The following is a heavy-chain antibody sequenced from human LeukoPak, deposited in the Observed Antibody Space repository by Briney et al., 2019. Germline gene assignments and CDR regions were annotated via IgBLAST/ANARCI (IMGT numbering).Heavy chain of an antibody. CDR3: ARMMYGNGWNRYYFDY. CDR2: ICYGGST. CDR1: GDSISSYNHY. V-gene: IGHV4-39*01. J-gene: IGHJ4*02. D-gene: IGHD6-19*01. Sequence: PSETLSLTCTVSGDSISSYNHYWGWIRQPPGKGLEWLGSICYGGSTYDNPSLKSRVTISVDTSKNQFSLRVTSATAADTAVYYCARMMYGNGWNRYYFDYWGQGTLVTVSS.